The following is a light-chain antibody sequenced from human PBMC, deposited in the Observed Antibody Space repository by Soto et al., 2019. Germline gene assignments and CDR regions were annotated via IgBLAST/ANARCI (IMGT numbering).Light chain of an antibody. J-gene: IGLJ1*01. CDR3: SSYTSTSTPGV. V-gene: IGLV2-14*01. Sequence: QSALTQPASVSGSPGQSITISCTGTSSGVGGYNYVSWYQQHPGKAPKLIIYEVSHRPSGASNHFSGYKSGNTASLTISGLQAEDEADYYCSSYTSTSTPGVFGTGTKVTVL. CDR2: EVS. CDR1: SSGVGGYNY.